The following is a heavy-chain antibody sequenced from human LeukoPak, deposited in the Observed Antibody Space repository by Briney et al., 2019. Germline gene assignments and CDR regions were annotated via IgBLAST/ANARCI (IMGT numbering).Heavy chain of an antibody. CDR1: GGSNSFYY. Sequence: SETLSLTCTVSGGSNSFYYWHWIRQPAGKGLEWIGRIYTSGTTNYNPSLKSRVTMSVDTSKNQFSLRLSSVTAADTAVYYCARGKVVAGTPGQNSWDSWGQGTLVTVSS. J-gene: IGHJ4*02. CDR2: IYTSGTT. V-gene: IGHV4-4*07. D-gene: IGHD6-19*01. CDR3: ARGKVVAGTPGQNSWDS.